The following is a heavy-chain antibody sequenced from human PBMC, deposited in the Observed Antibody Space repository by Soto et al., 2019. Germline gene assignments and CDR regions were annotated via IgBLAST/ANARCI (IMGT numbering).Heavy chain of an antibody. J-gene: IGHJ2*01. D-gene: IGHD3-9*01. CDR2: ISFNGRKK. CDR3: ARDWLRRDDILTTSCNFNR. CDR1: GFNFTYNA. Sequence: QEQLVESGGGVVRPGKSLSLSCEASGFNFTYNAMHCVRQAPGKGLEWVAVISFNGRKKFYARSVKGRFTISRDNSKNTLYLQINNLRPGDTAVYYCARDWLRRDDILTTSCNFNRWGQGTLVTAS. V-gene: IGHV3-30*04.